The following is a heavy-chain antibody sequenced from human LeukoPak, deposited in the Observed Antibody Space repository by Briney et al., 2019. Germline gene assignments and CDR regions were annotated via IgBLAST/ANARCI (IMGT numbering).Heavy chain of an antibody. Sequence: GGSLRLSSAASGFTFSSYSMNWVRQAPGKGLEWVSSISSSSSCIYYADSVKGRFTISRDNAKNSLYLQMNSLRAEDTAVYYCARDGYNYVGTGFDYWGQGTLVTVSS. CDR1: GFTFSSYS. V-gene: IGHV3-21*01. CDR3: ARDGYNYVGTGFDY. J-gene: IGHJ4*02. CDR2: ISSSSSCI. D-gene: IGHD5-24*01.